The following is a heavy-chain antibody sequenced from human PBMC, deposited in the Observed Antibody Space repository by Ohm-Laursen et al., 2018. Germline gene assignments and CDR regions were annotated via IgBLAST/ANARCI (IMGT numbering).Heavy chain of an antibody. CDR2: ITARSEYI. J-gene: IGHJ4*02. D-gene: IGHD2-2*01. V-gene: IGHV3-21*01. CDR1: GFTFSSYS. CDR3: ARDGAHAANFDY. Sequence: SLRLSCAASGFTFSSYSMNWVRQAPGKGLEWVSSITARSEYIYYADSVKGRFTISRDNAKNSLYLQMNSLRAEDTAAYYCARDGAHAANFDYWGQGTLVTVSS.